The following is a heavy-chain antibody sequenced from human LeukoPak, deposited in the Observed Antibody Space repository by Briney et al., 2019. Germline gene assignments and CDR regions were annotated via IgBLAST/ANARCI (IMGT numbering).Heavy chain of an antibody. D-gene: IGHD3-3*01. Sequence: SVKVSCKASGGTFSSYAISWVRQAPGQGLEWMGGIIPIFGTANYAQKLQGRVTITAGESTSTAYMELSSLRSEDTAVYYCASSQSPPSYDFWSGYYYDYWGQGTLVTVSS. CDR1: GGTFSSYA. CDR2: IIPIFGTA. CDR3: ASSQSPPSYDFWSGYYYDY. J-gene: IGHJ4*02. V-gene: IGHV1-69*01.